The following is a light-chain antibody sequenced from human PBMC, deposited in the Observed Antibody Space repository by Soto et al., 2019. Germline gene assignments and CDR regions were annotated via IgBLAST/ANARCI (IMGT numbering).Light chain of an antibody. J-gene: IGKJ5*01. CDR3: HQYNNWPPIT. Sequence: EIVMTQSPATLSVSPGERATLSCRASQSVSSNVAWYQQKPGQAPRLLIYGASTMATGIPARFSGSGSGTEFTLTISSLQSVDFAVYYCHQYNNWPPITFGQGTRLEI. CDR2: GAS. V-gene: IGKV3-15*01. CDR1: QSVSSN.